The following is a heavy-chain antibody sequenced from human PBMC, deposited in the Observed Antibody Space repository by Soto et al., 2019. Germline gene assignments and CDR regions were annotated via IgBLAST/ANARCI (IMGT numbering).Heavy chain of an antibody. Sequence: PSETLSLTCAVSVYSISSGYSGGWIRQPPGEGLEWIGGMSPSGRTYNNPSLNSRVTISRDTSKNQFSLLLTSVTAADTAVYFCAGYTDGWTNDYWGQGTLVTVSS. J-gene: IGHJ4*02. D-gene: IGHD6-19*01. V-gene: IGHV4-38-2*01. CDR1: VYSISSGYS. CDR3: AGYTDGWTNDY. CDR2: MSPSGRT.